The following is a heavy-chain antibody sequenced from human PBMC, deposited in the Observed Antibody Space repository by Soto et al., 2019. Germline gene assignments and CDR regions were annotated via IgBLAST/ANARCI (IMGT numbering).Heavy chain of an antibody. CDR3: ARVTMVIRDSDHYAMDV. V-gene: IGHV4-38-2*02. J-gene: IGHJ6*02. CDR1: GFPISSTYS. CDR2: ISHSGTT. Sequence: SETLSLTCLVSGFPISSTYSWGWIRQPPGKGLECIGSISHSGTTSYSPSLTSRVSISVDTSKNQVSLKLTSVTVADTAVYFCARVTMVIRDSDHYAMDVWGQGATVTVSS. D-gene: IGHD4-17*01.